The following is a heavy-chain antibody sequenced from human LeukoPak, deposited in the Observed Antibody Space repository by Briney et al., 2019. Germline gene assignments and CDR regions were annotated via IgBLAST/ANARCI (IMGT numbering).Heavy chain of an antibody. D-gene: IGHD1-26*01. J-gene: IGHJ4*02. CDR2: IKQDGSEK. CDR3: ARVFESGSYFLQDLTWYFDY. Sequence: QPGGSLRLSCAASGFTFSSYWMSWVRQAPGKGLEWVANIKQDGSEKYYVDSVKGRFTIYRDNAKNSLYLQMNSLRAEDTAVYYCARVFESGSYFLQDLTWYFDYWGQGTLVTVSS. V-gene: IGHV3-7*01. CDR1: GFTFSSYW.